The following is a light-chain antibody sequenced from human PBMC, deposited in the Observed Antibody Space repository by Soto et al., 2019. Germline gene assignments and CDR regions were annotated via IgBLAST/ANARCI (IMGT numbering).Light chain of an antibody. Sequence: QSALTQPASVSGSPGRSITISCTGTSSDVGGYNYVSWYQQHPGKAPKLMIYEVSNRPSGVSNRFSGSKSGNTASLTISGLQAEDEADYYCSSYTSSSILYVFGTGTKVTV. J-gene: IGLJ1*01. CDR1: SSDVGGYNY. V-gene: IGLV2-14*01. CDR3: SSYTSSSILYV. CDR2: EVS.